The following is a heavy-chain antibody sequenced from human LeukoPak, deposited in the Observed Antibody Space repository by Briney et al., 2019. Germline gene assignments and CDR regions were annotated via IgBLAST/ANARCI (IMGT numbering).Heavy chain of an antibody. CDR1: GYTFTSYY. V-gene: IGHV1-46*01. J-gene: IGHJ4*02. CDR2: INPSGGST. D-gene: IGHD2-15*01. CDR3: ARGEDIVVVAAATIEY. Sequence: GASVKVSCKASGYTFTSYYMHWVRQAPGQGLEWMGIINPSGGSTSYAQKFQGRVTMTRDTSATTVYMDLGSLKSEDTAVYYCARGEDIVVVAAATIEYWGQGALVTVSS.